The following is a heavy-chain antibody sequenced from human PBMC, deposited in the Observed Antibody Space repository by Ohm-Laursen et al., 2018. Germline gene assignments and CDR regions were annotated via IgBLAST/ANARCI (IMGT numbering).Heavy chain of an antibody. Sequence: SLRLSCAASGFTFDDYTMHWVRQAPGKGLEWDSLINWDGASMYYADSVKGRFTISRDNSKNSLYLQMNSLRTEDTAFYYCAKDTASSGYYRYFEYWGQGTLVTVSS. CDR1: GFTFDDYT. CDR2: INWDGASM. J-gene: IGHJ4*02. V-gene: IGHV3-43*01. CDR3: AKDTASSGYYRYFEY. D-gene: IGHD3-22*01.